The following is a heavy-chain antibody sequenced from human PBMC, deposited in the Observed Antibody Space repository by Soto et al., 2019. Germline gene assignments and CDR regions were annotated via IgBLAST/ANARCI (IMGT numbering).Heavy chain of an antibody. D-gene: IGHD2-15*01. J-gene: IGHJ6*03. CDR2: IYYSGST. V-gene: IGHV4-59*08. Sequence: SETLSLTCTVSGGSISSYYWSWIRQPPGKGLEWIGYIYYSGSTNYNPSLKSRVTISVDTSKNQFSLKLSSVTAADTAVYYCARLAPPVLALKDYYYYMDVWGKGTTVTVSS. CDR3: ARLAPPVLALKDYYYYMDV. CDR1: GGSISSYY.